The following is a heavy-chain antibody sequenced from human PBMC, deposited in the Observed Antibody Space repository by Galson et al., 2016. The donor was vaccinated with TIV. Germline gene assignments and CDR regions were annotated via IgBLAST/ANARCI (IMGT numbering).Heavy chain of an antibody. V-gene: IGHV3-66*02. J-gene: IGHJ6*02. Sequence: SLRLSCAASGLSVSINYMTWVRQAPGKGLEWVSLISDGGNTYYPDSVQGRFSISRDKSKNTLYLQMNSLRVEDTAVYYCARDRIVDATYYYYYYGMDVWGQGTAVTVSS. CDR3: ARDRIVDATYYYYYYGMDV. D-gene: IGHD1-26*01. CDR2: ISDGGNT. CDR1: GLSVSINY.